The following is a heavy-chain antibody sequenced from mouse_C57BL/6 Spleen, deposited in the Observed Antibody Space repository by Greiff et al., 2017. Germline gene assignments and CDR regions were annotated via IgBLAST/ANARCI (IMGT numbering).Heavy chain of an antibody. CDR3: ARTGTFWYFDV. CDR2: IWSGGST. V-gene: IGHV2-2*01. CDR1: GFSLTSYG. J-gene: IGHJ1*03. D-gene: IGHD4-1*01. Sequence: VQLVESGPGLVQPSQSLSIPCTVSGFSLTSYGVHWVRQSPGKGLEWLGVIWSGGSTDYNAAFIIRLSISKDKSTSQVFFKMNSLQSEDTAIYDGARTGTFWYFDVWGTGTTVTVSS.